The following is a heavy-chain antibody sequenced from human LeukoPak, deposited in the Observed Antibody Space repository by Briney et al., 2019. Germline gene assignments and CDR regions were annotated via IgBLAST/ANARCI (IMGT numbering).Heavy chain of an antibody. CDR2: IYPGDSDT. V-gene: IGHV5-51*01. CDR3: ARVGDYYDSSGYYLGPIGY. D-gene: IGHD3-22*01. J-gene: IGHJ4*02. Sequence: GESLKISCKGSGYSFTSYWIGWVRQMPGKGLEWMGIIYPGDSDTRYSPSFQGQVTISADKSISTAYLQWSSLKASDTAMYYCARVGDYYDSSGYYLGPIGYWGQGTLVTVSS. CDR1: GYSFTSYW.